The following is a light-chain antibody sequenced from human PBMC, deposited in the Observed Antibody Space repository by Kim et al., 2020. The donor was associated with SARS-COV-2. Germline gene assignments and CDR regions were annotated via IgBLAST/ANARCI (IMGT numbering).Light chain of an antibody. CDR2: VAS. CDR3: QQYGSSPIT. CDR1: QSVSSSA. V-gene: IGKV3-20*01. Sequence: EIVLTQSPGTLSLSPGERATLSCRASQSVSSSALAWYQQRPGQAPRLLIHVASSRAAGIPDRFSGSGSGTDFTLTISRLEPEDFAVYYCQQYGSSPITFGQGTRVEIK. J-gene: IGKJ5*01.